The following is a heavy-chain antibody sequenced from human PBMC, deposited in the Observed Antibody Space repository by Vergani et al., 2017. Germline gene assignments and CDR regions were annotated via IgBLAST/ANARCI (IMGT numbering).Heavy chain of an antibody. D-gene: IGHD2-2*01. V-gene: IGHV3-33*01. J-gene: IGHJ3*02. CDR2: IWYDGSNK. CDR3: ASRTDSATSTSWAFDI. CDR1: GFTFSSYG. Sequence: QVQLVESGGGVVQPGRSLRLSCAASGFTFSSYGMHWVRQAPGKGLEWVAVIWYDGSNKYYADSVKGRFTISRDNSKNTLYLQMNSLRSEDTAVYYCASRTDSATSTSWAFDIWGQGTMVTVSS.